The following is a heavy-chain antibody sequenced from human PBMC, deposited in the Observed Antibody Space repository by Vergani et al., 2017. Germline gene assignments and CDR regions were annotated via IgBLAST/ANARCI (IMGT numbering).Heavy chain of an antibody. J-gene: IGHJ4*02. CDR1: GFTFSSYA. V-gene: IGHV3-23*01. CDR2: ISGSGGST. Sequence: EVQLLESGGGLVQPGGSLRLSCAASGFTFSSYAMSWVRQAPGKGLEWVSAISGSGGSTYYADSVKGRFTISRDNSKNTLYLQMNSLRAEDTAVYYCAKDFQYYDCWSGYLENYFDYWGQGTLVTVSS. D-gene: IGHD3-3*01. CDR3: AKDFQYYDCWSGYLENYFDY.